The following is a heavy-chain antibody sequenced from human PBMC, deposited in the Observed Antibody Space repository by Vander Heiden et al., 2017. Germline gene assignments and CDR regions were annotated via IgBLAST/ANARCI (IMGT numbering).Heavy chain of an antibody. CDR1: GITFSSYA. J-gene: IGHJ4*02. CDR3: AKDLLFSGYAGGFDY. D-gene: IGHD5-12*01. Sequence: EVQLLESGGGLVQPGGSLRLSCAASGITFSSYAMSWVRQAPGKGLEWVSAISGSGGSTYYADSVKGRFTISRDNSKNTLYLQMNSLRAEDTAVYYCAKDLLFSGYAGGFDYWGQGTLVTVSS. CDR2: ISGSGGST. V-gene: IGHV3-23*01.